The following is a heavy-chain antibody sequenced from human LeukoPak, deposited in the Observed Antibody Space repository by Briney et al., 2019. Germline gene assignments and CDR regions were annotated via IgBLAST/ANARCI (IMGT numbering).Heavy chain of an antibody. Sequence: PGGSLRLSCAASGVTFSSYAMSWVRQASGKGLVWVSRINSDGSSTSYADSVKGRFTISRDNAKNTLYLQMNSLRAEGTAVYYCARDGTYSSSWYTDYWGQGTLVTVSS. D-gene: IGHD6-13*01. V-gene: IGHV3-74*01. CDR2: INSDGSST. J-gene: IGHJ4*02. CDR3: ARDGTYSSSWYTDY. CDR1: GVTFSSYA.